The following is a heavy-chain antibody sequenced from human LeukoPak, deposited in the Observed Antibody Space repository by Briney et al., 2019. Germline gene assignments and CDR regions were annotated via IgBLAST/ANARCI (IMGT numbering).Heavy chain of an antibody. CDR3: ARGGWCSSTSCHIDY. J-gene: IGHJ4*02. CDR2: ISSSSSTI. V-gene: IGHV3-48*01. Sequence: GGSLRLSCAASGFTFSSYSMNWVRQAPGKGLEWVSYISSSSSTIYYADSVKGRFTISRDNAKNSLYLQMNSLRAEDTAVYYCARGGWCSSTSCHIDYWGQGTLVTVSS. CDR1: GFTFSSYS. D-gene: IGHD2-2*01.